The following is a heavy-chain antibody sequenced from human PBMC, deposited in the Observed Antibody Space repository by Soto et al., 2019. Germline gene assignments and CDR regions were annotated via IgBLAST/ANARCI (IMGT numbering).Heavy chain of an antibody. CDR3: ARDATTGSMVRGAYFDY. CDR2: MNPNNGDT. V-gene: IGHV1-8*01. CDR1: GYTFTSHE. J-gene: IGHJ4*02. D-gene: IGHD3-10*01. Sequence: QVQLVQSGAEVKKPGASVKVSCKASGYTFTSHEINWVRQATGQGLEWVGWMNPNNGDTAYAQKFQGRVTMTRDTSINTAYMELSSLRAEDTAMYYCARDATTGSMVRGAYFDYWGQGALVTVSS.